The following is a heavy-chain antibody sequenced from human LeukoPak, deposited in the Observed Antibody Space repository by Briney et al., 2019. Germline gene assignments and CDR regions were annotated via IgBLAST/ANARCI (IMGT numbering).Heavy chain of an antibody. Sequence: PGGSLRLSCAASGFTFSSFWMAWVRQFPGKGLEWVANINQDGSERHCVDSLKGRFTVSRDNAKNSLYLQMNTLRAEDTAVYYCARDRSTSGRQYWGQGTLVTVSS. CDR1: GFTFSSFW. CDR3: ARDRSTSGRQY. J-gene: IGHJ4*02. V-gene: IGHV3-7*01. D-gene: IGHD3-10*01. CDR2: INQDGSER.